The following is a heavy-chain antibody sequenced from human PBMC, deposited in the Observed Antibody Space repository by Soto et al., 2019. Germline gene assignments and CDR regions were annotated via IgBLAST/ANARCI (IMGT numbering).Heavy chain of an antibody. CDR1: GYTLSDYY. V-gene: IGHV1-2*02. D-gene: IGHD6-13*01. J-gene: IGHJ3*02. Sequence: ASVKVSCKASGYTLSDYYLQWVRQAPGQGLEWMGWINPNSGDTNYAQKFQGRVTLTRDTSINTAYMELTSLKLDDTAVYYCAREGGGIAAAGAGDDSFDIWGQGTMVTVSS. CDR2: INPNSGDT. CDR3: AREGGGIAAAGAGDDSFDI.